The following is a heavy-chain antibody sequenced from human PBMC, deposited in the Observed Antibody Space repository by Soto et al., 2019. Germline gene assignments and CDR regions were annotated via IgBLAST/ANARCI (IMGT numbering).Heavy chain of an antibody. Sequence: ASVKVSCKASGYTFTRHYMHWVRQAPGQGLEWMGIINPSGGSTSYAQKFQGRVTMTRDTSTSTVYMELSSLRSEDTAVYYCARDPPRVGNYYYGMDVWGQGTTVTVSX. D-gene: IGHD7-27*01. CDR2: INPSGGST. V-gene: IGHV1-46*03. CDR1: GYTFTRHY. CDR3: ARDPPRVGNYYYGMDV. J-gene: IGHJ6*02.